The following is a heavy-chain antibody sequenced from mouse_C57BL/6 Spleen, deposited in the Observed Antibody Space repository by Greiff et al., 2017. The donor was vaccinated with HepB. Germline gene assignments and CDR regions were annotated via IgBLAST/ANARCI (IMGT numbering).Heavy chain of an antibody. CDR2: IWSGGST. J-gene: IGHJ1*03. CDR3: ARNSIYYGNERYFDV. CDR1: GFSLTSYG. V-gene: IGHV2-2*01. Sequence: VQRVESGPGLVQPSQSLSITCTVSGFSLTSYGVHWVRQSPGKGLEWLGVIWSGGSTDYNAAFISRLSISKDNSKSQVFFKMNSLQADDTAIYYCARNSIYYGNERYFDVWGTGTTVTVSS. D-gene: IGHD2-1*01.